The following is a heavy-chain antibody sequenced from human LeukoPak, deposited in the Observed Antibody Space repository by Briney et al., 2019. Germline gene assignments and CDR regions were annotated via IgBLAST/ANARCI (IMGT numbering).Heavy chain of an antibody. V-gene: IGHV3-21*01. CDR1: GFTFSSYS. Sequence: GGSLRLSCAVSGFTFSSYSMNWVRQAPEKGLEWVSYISSTGTYKNYPDSVKGRLTISRDNAKNSLYLQMNSLRVEDTAVYYCARLVGNHFDYWGQGTLVTVSS. CDR2: ISSTGTYK. CDR3: ARLVGNHFDY. J-gene: IGHJ4*02.